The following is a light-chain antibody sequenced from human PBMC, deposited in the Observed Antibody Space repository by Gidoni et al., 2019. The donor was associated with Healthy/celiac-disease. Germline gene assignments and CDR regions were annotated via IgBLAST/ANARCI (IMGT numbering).Light chain of an antibody. CDR2: DAS. V-gene: IGKV3-11*01. Sequence: EIVLTQSPATLSLSPGERATLSCRASQSVSSYLAWYQQKPGQAPRLLIYDASNRATGIPARFSGSGSGTDFTLTISSLEPEDFAVYYCQQRSNWPPWTFGQGTKEEIK. J-gene: IGKJ1*01. CDR3: QQRSNWPPWT. CDR1: QSVSSY.